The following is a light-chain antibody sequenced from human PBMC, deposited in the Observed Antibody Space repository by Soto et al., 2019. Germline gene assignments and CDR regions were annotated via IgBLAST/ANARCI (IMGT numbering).Light chain of an antibody. CDR3: GSYTISRTPYA. CDR2: DVS. V-gene: IGLV2-14*01. Sequence: QSALTQAASVSGAPGWSITITCNETSRDVGAYDYVSWYQQHPGKAPKLIIYDVSNRPSGVSDRFSGSKSGNTASLTILGLLAVDEADYYYGSYTISRTPYAFGTGTKVPVL. CDR1: SRDVGAYDY. J-gene: IGLJ1*01.